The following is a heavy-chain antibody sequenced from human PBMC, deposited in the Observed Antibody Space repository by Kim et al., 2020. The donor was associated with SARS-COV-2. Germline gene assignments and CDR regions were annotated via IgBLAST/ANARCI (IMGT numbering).Heavy chain of an antibody. V-gene: IGHV5-51*01. Sequence: GESLKISCKGSGYSFTTYWIGWVRQMPGKGLEWMGTIYPGDSDTRHSPSFQGQVTISADKSISTAYLQWSSLRASDTAIYYCARRAAQRINFDYWGQGTQVTVSS. D-gene: IGHD2-15*01. CDR2: IYPGDSDT. CDR1: GYSFTTYW. J-gene: IGHJ4*02. CDR3: ARRAAQRINFDY.